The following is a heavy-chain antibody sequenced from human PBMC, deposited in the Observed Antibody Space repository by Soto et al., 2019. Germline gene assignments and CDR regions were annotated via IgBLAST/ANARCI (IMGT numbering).Heavy chain of an antibody. V-gene: IGHV4-39*01. Sequence: SQPLSLTCTVAGGSIRNSSYYWGWIRQPPGKGLEWIGSIYYSGSTYYNPSLKSRVTISVDTSKNQFSLKLSSVTAADTAVYYCARHVYVTITLDYWGQGTLVTVSS. D-gene: IGHD5-12*01. CDR2: IYYSGST. J-gene: IGHJ4*02. CDR3: ARHVYVTITLDY. CDR1: GGSIRNSSYY.